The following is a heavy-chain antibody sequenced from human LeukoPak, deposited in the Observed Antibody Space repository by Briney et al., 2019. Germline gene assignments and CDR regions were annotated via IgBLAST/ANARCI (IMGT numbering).Heavy chain of an antibody. D-gene: IGHD2-2*01. J-gene: IGHJ4*02. CDR3: AKRLTAAAATYYFDS. V-gene: IGHV3-7*03. Sequence: YYVDAVQGRFTISRDNAKNSLYLLMNSLRAEDTAVYYCAKRLTAAAATYYFDSWGQGTLVTVSS.